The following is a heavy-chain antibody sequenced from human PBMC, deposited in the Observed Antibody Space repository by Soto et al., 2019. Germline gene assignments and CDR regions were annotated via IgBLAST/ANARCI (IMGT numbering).Heavy chain of an antibody. CDR3: ARDPEEGYCSSTSCHGANAFDI. Sequence: QVQLVQSGAEVKKPGASVKVSCKASGYTFTSYYMHWVRQAPGQGLEWMGIINLSGGSTSYAQKFPGRVTMTRDTSTSTVYMELSSLRSEDTAVYYCARDPEEGYCSSTSCHGANAFDIWGQGTMVTVSS. V-gene: IGHV1-46*01. J-gene: IGHJ3*02. D-gene: IGHD2-2*01. CDR1: GYTFTSYY. CDR2: INLSGGST.